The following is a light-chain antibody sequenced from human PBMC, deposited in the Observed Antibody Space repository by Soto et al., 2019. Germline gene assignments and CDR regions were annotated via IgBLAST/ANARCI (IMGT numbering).Light chain of an antibody. J-gene: IGLJ3*02. CDR1: SSNIGSNY. CDR2: RNN. CDR3: AVWDDSLSGHWV. V-gene: IGLV1-47*01. Sequence: QPVLTQPPSASGTPGQRVTISCSGSSSNIGSNYVYWYQQLPGTAPKLLIYRNNQRPSGVPDRFSGSKSGTSASLAISGLRSEDEADYYCAVWDDSLSGHWVFGGGTKVTVL.